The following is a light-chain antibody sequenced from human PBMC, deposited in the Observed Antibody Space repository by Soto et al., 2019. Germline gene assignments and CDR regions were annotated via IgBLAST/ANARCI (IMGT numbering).Light chain of an antibody. CDR2: DAS. V-gene: IGKV1D-13*01. J-gene: IGKJ2*01. CDR3: QQFNNYPYT. CDR1: QGISSA. Sequence: AIQLTQSPSSLSASVGDRVTITCRASQGISSALAWYQQKPGKAPKLLIYDASSLESGVPSRFSGSGSGTDFTLTISSLQPADFATYYFQQFNNYPYTFGQGNKLEIK.